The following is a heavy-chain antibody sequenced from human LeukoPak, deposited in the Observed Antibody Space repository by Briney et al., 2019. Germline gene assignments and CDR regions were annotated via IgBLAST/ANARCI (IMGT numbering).Heavy chain of an antibody. D-gene: IGHD5-24*01. CDR3: ATEWLKYYYYGMDD. Sequence: SETLSLTCAVYGGSFSVYYWSWIRQPPGKGLEWIGEINHSGSTNYNPSLKSRVTISVDTSKNQFSLKLSSVTAADTAVDYCATEWLKYYYYGMDDWGQGTTVTVSS. J-gene: IGHJ6*02. CDR1: GGSFSVYY. V-gene: IGHV4-34*01. CDR2: INHSGST.